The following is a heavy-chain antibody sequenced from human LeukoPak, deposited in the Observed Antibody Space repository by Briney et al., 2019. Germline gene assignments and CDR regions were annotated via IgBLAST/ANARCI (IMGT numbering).Heavy chain of an antibody. J-gene: IGHJ4*02. D-gene: IGHD2-21*02. V-gene: IGHV3-23*01. CDR1: GFTFSSYA. CDR3: AKFHCGGDCYPIDY. CDR2: ISGSGGST. Sequence: PGGSLRLSCAASGFTFSSYAMSWVRQAPGKGLEWVSAISGSGGSTYYADSVKGRFTISRDNSKNTLYLQMNSLRAEDTAVYYCAKFHCGGDCYPIDYWGQGTLVTVSS.